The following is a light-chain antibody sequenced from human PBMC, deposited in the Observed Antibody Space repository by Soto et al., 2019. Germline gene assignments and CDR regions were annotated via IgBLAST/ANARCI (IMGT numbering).Light chain of an antibody. J-gene: IGKJ1*01. CDR1: QSISSW. CDR3: QQYNSQWT. CDR2: TAS. V-gene: IGKV1-5*03. Sequence: DIQMTQSPSTLSASVGDRVTITCRASQSISSWLAWYQQKPGKAPKLLNYTASSLESGAPSRFSGSGSGTEFTLTISSLQPYDFSTYYCQQYNSQWTFGQGTKVEIK.